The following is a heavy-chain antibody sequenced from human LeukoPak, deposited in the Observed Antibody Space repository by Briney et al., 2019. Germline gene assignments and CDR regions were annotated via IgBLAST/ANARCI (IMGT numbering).Heavy chain of an antibody. CDR3: AKGPIYDILTGYRLGHDAFDI. Sequence: PGGSLRLSCAASGFTFSSYGMSWVRQAPGKGLEWVSAISGSGGSTYYADSVKGRFTISRDNSKNTLYLQMNSLRAEDTAVYYCAKGPIYDILTGYRLGHDAFDIWGQGTMVTVSS. J-gene: IGHJ3*02. D-gene: IGHD3-9*01. V-gene: IGHV3-23*01. CDR2: ISGSGGST. CDR1: GFTFSSYG.